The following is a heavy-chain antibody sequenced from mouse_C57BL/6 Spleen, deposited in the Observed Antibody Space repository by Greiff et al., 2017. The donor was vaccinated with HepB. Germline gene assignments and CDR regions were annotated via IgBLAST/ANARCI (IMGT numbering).Heavy chain of an antibody. D-gene: IGHD2-2*01. CDR1: GYSITSGYY. CDR3: ANYYGYDERAYFDY. Sequence: EVKLQESGPGLVKPSQSLSLTCSVTGYSITSGYYWNWIRQFPGNKLEWMGYISYDGSNNYNPSLKNRISITRDTSKNQFFLKLNSVTTEDTATYYCANYYGYDERAYFDYWGQGTTLTVSS. V-gene: IGHV3-6*01. J-gene: IGHJ2*01. CDR2: ISYDGSN.